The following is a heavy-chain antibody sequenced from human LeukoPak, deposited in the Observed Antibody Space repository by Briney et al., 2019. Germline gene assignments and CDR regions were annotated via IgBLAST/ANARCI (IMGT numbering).Heavy chain of an antibody. CDR3: ARGASYYGSGSYYTDNWFDP. V-gene: IGHV4-30-2*01. D-gene: IGHD3-10*01. J-gene: IGHJ5*02. Sequence: SETLSLTCAVSGGSISSGGYSWSWIRQPPGKGLEWIGYIYHSGSTYYNPSLKSRVTISVDTSKNQFSLKLSSVTAADTAVYYCARGASYYGSGSYYTDNWFDPWGQGTLVTVSS. CDR2: IYHSGST. CDR1: GGSISSGGYS.